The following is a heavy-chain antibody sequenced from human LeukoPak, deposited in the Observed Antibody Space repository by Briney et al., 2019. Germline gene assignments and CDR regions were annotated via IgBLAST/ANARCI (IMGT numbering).Heavy chain of an antibody. J-gene: IGHJ6*02. Sequence: GGSLRLSCAASGFTVSSNYMSWVRQAPGKGLEWVSVIYSGGSTYYADTVKGRFTISRDNSKNTLYLQMNSLRAEDTAVYYCARGTYYDFWSGYYRPYYYYGMDVWGQGTTVTVSS. CDR1: GFTVSSNY. CDR2: IYSGGST. CDR3: ARGTYYDFWSGYYRPYYYYGMDV. D-gene: IGHD3-3*01. V-gene: IGHV3-53*05.